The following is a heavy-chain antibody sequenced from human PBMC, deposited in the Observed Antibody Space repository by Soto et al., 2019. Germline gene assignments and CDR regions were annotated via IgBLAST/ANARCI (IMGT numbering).Heavy chain of an antibody. CDR2: INPNSGGT. J-gene: IGHJ6*02. CDR1: GFTFSAYY. Sequence: QVQLVQSGAEVKKPGASVKVSCKASGFTFSAYYIYWVRQAPGQGLEWIGWINPNSGGTNNAQKFQGRVTRTRYTSTSTVYMEMSALISDDTGVDYCARSLLDEYSSSWRSAYYGMDVWGQGTTVTVSS. D-gene: IGHD6-13*01. V-gene: IGHV1-2*02. CDR3: ARSLLDEYSSSWRSAYYGMDV.